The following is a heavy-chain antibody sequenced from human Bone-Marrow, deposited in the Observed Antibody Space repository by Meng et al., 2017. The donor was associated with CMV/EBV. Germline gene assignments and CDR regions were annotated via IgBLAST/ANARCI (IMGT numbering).Heavy chain of an antibody. J-gene: IGHJ5*02. CDR2: MNPDSGNT. CDR3: ARSIWSGYSSFDP. D-gene: IGHD3-3*01. CDR1: EYTFTRYD. Sequence: ASVKVSCKASEYTFTRYDINWVRQAIGQGLEWMGWMNPDSGNTAYAQKFQGRVTMTRDTSTSTAYMELRSLKSEDTAVYDCARSIWSGYSSFDPWGQGTLVTVSS. V-gene: IGHV1-8*01.